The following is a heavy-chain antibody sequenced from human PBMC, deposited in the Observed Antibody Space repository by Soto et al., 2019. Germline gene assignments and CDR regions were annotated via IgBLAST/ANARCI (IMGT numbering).Heavy chain of an antibody. CDR2: IHYNGNT. CDR1: GDSISAYS. D-gene: IGHD3-22*01. J-gene: IGHJ3*02. CDR3: ARQGRYYYDSSCYWPFDAFDI. Sequence: SETLSLTCTVSGDSISAYSWSWVRQPPGKGLEWIGNIHYNGNTKYNPSLKSRVTMSVDTSKNQFSLKLSSVTAADTAVYYCARQGRYYYDSSCYWPFDAFDIWGQGTMVTVSS. V-gene: IGHV4-59*08.